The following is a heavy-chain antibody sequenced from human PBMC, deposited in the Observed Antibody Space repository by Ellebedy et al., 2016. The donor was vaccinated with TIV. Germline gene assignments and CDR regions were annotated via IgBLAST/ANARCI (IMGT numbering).Heavy chain of an antibody. V-gene: IGHV3-30-3*01. J-gene: IGHJ5*02. CDR2: ISYDVNNR. CDR1: GFSFSTYA. D-gene: IGHD5-12*01. Sequence: GESLKISCAASGFSFSTYAMHWVRQAPGKGLEWVAVISYDVNNRFYADSVKGRFTISRDNSKNTLYLHMNSLTPDDTAIYYCASDRGGCFDDWGQGTPVTVSS. CDR3: ASDRGGCFDD.